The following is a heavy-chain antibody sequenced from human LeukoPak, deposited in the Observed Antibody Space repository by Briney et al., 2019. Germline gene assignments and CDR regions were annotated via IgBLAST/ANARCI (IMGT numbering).Heavy chain of an antibody. V-gene: IGHV1-69*01. CDR3: ARVSRYSGYDLGNYCFDY. CDR2: IITILGTA. Sequence: SVKVSCKASGGTFSSYAISWVRQAPGQGLEWMGGIITILGTANYAQKFQGRVTITADESTSTAYMELSSLRSEDAAVYYCARVSRYSGYDLGNYCFDYWGQGTLVTVCS. D-gene: IGHD5-12*01. CDR1: GGTFSSYA. J-gene: IGHJ4*02.